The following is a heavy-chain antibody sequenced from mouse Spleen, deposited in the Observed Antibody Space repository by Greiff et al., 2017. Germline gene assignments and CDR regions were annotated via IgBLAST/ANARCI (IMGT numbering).Heavy chain of an antibody. Sequence: QVQLQQPGAELVRPGSSVKVSCKASGYTFTSYWIHWVKQRPIQGLEWIGNIDPSDSETHYNPKFKDKATLTVDKSSRTAYMQLSSLTSEDSAVYFCAKDYSQFLHSLDYWGQGTSVTVSS. CDR2: IDPSDSET. D-gene: IGHD2-12*01. J-gene: IGHJ4*01. V-gene: IGHV1-52*01. CDR1: GYTFTSYW. CDR3: AKDYSQFLHSLDY.